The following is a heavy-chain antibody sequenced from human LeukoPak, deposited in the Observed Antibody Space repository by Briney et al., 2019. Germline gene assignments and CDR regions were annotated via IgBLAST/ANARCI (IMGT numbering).Heavy chain of an antibody. CDR1: GGAFSSYA. J-gene: IGHJ6*03. CDR3: AKEPASRLSGYYYMDV. V-gene: IGHV1-69*06. CDR2: IIPIFGTA. D-gene: IGHD2/OR15-2a*01. Sequence: SVKVSCKASGGAFSSYAISWVRQAPGQGLEWMGRIIPIFGTANYAQKFQGRVTITADKSTSTAYMELSSLRSEDTAVYYCAKEPASRLSGYYYMDVWGKGTTVTVSS.